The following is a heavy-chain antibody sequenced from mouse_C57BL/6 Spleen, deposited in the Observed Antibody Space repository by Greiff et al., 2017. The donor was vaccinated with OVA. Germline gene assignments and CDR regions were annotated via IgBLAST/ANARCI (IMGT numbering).Heavy chain of an antibody. CDR2: IYPGSGNT. D-gene: IGHD2-2*01. CDR1: GYTFTDYY. V-gene: IGHV1-84*01. CDR3: ARYPHYGYDVGWYFDV. J-gene: IGHJ1*03. Sequence: QVQLQQSGPELVKPGASVKISCKASGYTFTDYYINWVKQRPGQGLEWIGWIYPGSGNTKYNEKFKGKATLTVDTSSSTAYMQLSSLTSEDSAVYFCARYPHYGYDVGWYFDVWGTGTTVTVSS.